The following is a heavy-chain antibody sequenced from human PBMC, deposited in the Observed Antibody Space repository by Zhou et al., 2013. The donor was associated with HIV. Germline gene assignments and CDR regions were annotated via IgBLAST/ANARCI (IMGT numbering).Heavy chain of an antibody. CDR2: IYPSDGAT. CDR1: GYTFINYY. J-gene: IGHJ4*02. D-gene: IGHD6-6*01. CDR3: VRTNIGARPSSSYGYYFDY. V-gene: IGHV1-46*03. Sequence: QVQLVQSGAETQQPGASVNISCKASGYTFINYYLHWVRQAPGQGLEWMGIIYPSDGATAYSQIFQGRVTMARDTSTNTFYMVLSSLRFEDTAIYYCVRTNIGARPSSSYGYYFDYWGQGTLVTVSS.